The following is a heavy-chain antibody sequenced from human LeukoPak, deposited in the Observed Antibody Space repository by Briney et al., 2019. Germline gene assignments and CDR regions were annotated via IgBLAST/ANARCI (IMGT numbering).Heavy chain of an antibody. J-gene: IGHJ1*01. CDR1: GFSFRDST. CDR2: MKEDGSDE. D-gene: IGHD3-16*01. CDR3: ARGGAGGGYFPT. V-gene: IGHV3-7*03. Sequence: PGGTLRLSCVASGFSFRDSTMSWVRQAAGKGLEWVAKMKEDGSDENYVDSVKGRFTISRDNARNSLHLQMKSLRAEDTAVYFCARGGAGGGYFPTWGQGILVIVSS.